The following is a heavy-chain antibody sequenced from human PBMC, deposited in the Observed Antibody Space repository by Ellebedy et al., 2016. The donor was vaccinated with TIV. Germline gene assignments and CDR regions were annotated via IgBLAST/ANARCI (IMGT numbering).Heavy chain of an antibody. V-gene: IGHV1-24*01. D-gene: IGHD3-3*01. CDR3: ATGFWSGYRTPLYMDV. J-gene: IGHJ6*03. CDR2: FDPEDGET. Sequence: ASVTVSCXVSGYTLTELSMHWVRPAPGKGLEWMGGFDPEDGETIYAQKFQGRVTMTEDTSTDTAYMELSSLRSEDTAVYYCATGFWSGYRTPLYMDVWGKGTTVTVSS. CDR1: GYTLTELS.